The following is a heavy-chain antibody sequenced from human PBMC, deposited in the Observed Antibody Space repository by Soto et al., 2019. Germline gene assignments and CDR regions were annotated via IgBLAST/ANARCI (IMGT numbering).Heavy chain of an antibody. J-gene: IGHJ3*02. V-gene: IGHV1-18*01. CDR2: ISAYNGNT. Sequence: ASVKVSCKASGYTFTSYGISWVRQAPGQGLEWMGWISAYNGNTNYAQKLQGRVTMTTDTSTSTAYMELRSLRSDDTAVYYCARDLRTTVTTNNAFDIWGQGTMVTVSS. D-gene: IGHD4-17*01. CDR1: GYTFTSYG. CDR3: ARDLRTTVTTNNAFDI.